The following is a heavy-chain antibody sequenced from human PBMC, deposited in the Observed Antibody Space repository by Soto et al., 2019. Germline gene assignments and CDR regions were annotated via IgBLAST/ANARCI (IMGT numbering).Heavy chain of an antibody. V-gene: IGHV1-3*05. CDR3: ARVPYYYGMDV. J-gene: IGHJ6*02. Sequence: QVQLVQSGAEEKKPGASVKVSCKASGYTFISYAMHWVRQAPGQRLEWMGWINAGTGNTKYSEKFQGRVTITRDTAERTVYMDLSSLRSEDTAVYYCARVPYYYGMDVWGQGTTVTVSS. CDR2: INAGTGNT. CDR1: GYTFISYA.